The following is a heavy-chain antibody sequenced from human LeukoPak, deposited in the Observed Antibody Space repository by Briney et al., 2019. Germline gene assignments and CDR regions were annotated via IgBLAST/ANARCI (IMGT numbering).Heavy chain of an antibody. Sequence: SVKVSCKASGGTFSSYAISWVRQAPGQGLEWMGGIIPIFGTANYAQKFQGRVTITADESTSTAYMELSSLRSEDTAVYYCARGPRSSGWIEDPWGQGTLVTVSS. J-gene: IGHJ5*02. D-gene: IGHD6-19*01. CDR1: GGTFSSYA. CDR2: IIPIFGTA. CDR3: ARGPRSSGWIEDP. V-gene: IGHV1-69*13.